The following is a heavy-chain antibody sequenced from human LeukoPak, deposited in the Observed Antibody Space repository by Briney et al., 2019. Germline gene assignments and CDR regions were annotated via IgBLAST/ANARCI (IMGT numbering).Heavy chain of an antibody. Sequence: PSETLSLTCTVSGGSISSYYWGWIRQPPGKGLEWIGSIYYSGSTYYNPSLKSRVTISVDTSKNQFSLKLSSVTAADTAVYYCARHDYGDYIDYWGQGTLVTVSS. V-gene: IGHV4-39*01. CDR2: IYYSGST. J-gene: IGHJ4*02. CDR3: ARHDYGDYIDY. CDR1: GGSISSYY. D-gene: IGHD4-17*01.